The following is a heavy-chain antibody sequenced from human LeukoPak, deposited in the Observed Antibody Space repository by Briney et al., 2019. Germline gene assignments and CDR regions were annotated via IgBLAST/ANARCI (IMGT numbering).Heavy chain of an antibody. CDR2: INPSGDST. V-gene: IGHV1-46*01. Sequence: ASVKVSCKASGYSFTSYYMHWVRQAPGQGLEWMGIINPSGDSTSYAQKLQGRVTVTRDTSTSTVYMELGGLRSEDEAVYYCGRGAVPYYMDVWGKGTTVTVSS. CDR1: GYSFTSYY. J-gene: IGHJ6*03. D-gene: IGHD4-17*01. CDR3: GRGAVPYYMDV.